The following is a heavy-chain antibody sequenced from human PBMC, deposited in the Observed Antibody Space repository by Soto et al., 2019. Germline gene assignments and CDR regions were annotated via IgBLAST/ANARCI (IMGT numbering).Heavy chain of an antibody. J-gene: IGHJ4*02. CDR3: AKDPLRFLEWPKPYYFDY. V-gene: IGHV3-23*01. CDR1: GFTFSSYD. Sequence: PGGSLRLSCAASGFTFSSYDMHWVRQAPGKGLEWVSAISGSGGSTYYADSVKGRFTISRDNSKNTLYLQMNSLRAEDTAVYYCAKDPLRFLEWPKPYYFDYWGQGTLVTVSS. D-gene: IGHD3-3*01. CDR2: ISGSGGST.